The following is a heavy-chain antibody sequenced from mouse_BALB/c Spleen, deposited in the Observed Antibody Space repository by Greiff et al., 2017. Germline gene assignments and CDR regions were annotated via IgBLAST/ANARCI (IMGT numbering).Heavy chain of an antibody. Sequence: VQLQQSGAELVRPGSSVKISCKASGYAFSSYWMNWVKQRPGQGLEWIGQIYPGDGDTNYNGKFKGKATLTADKSSSTAYMQLSSLTSEDSAVYFCASWGVRGRFAYWGQGTLVPVSA. CDR1: GYAFSSYW. J-gene: IGHJ3*01. CDR3: ASWGVRGRFAY. V-gene: IGHV1-80*01. CDR2: IYPGDGDT. D-gene: IGHD2-14*01.